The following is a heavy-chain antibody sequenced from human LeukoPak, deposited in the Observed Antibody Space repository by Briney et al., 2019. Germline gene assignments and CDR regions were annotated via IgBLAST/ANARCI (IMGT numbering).Heavy chain of an antibody. Sequence: WASVKVSCKASGGTFSSYAISWVRQAPGQGLEWMGGIIPIFGTANYAQKFQGRVTITADESTSTAYLELSSLRSEDTAVYYCARISEPYYWYFDLWGRGTLVTVSS. CDR2: IIPIFGTA. J-gene: IGHJ2*01. CDR3: ARISEPYYWYFDL. V-gene: IGHV1-69*13. D-gene: IGHD3-3*02. CDR1: GGTFSSYA.